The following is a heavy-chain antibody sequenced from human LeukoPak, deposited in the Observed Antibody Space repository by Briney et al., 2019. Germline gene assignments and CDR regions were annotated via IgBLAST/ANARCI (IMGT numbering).Heavy chain of an antibody. J-gene: IGHJ6*03. Sequence: GGSLTLSCAASGFTFSSYWMHWVRQAPGKGLVWVSRINSDGSSTSYADSVKGRFTISRDNAKNTLYLQMNSLRAADTAVYYCARPRYYYYMDVWGKGTTVTVSS. CDR3: ARPRYYYYMDV. CDR2: INSDGSST. V-gene: IGHV3-74*01. CDR1: GFTFSSYW.